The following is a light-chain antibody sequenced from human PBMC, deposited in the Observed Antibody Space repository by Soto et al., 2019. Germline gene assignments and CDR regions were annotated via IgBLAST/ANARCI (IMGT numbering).Light chain of an antibody. CDR1: QSVSSN. Sequence: EIVITQSPATLSLSPLERATLSCMASQSVSSNLAWYQQKPGQAPRLLIYGASTRATGIPARFSGSGSGTEFTLAISSLQSEDFAVYYCQQYNNWPRTFGQGTKVDIK. V-gene: IGKV3-15*01. CDR2: GAS. J-gene: IGKJ1*01. CDR3: QQYNNWPRT.